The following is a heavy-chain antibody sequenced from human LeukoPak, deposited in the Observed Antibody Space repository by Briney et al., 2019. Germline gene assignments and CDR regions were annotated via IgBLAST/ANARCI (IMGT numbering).Heavy chain of an antibody. CDR3: AKEIAYCGGDCYFSLDAFDI. J-gene: IGHJ3*02. V-gene: IGHV3-23*01. CDR2: ISGSGGST. D-gene: IGHD2-21*01. CDR1: GFTFSSYA. Sequence: PGGSLRLSCAASGFTFSSYAMSWVRQAPGKGLEWVSAISGSGGSTYYADSVKGRFTISRDNSKNTLYPQMNSLRAEDTAVYYCAKEIAYCGGDCYFSLDAFDIWGQGTMVTVSS.